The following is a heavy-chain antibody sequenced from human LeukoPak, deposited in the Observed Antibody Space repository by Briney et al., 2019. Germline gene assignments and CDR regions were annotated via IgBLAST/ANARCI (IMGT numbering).Heavy chain of an antibody. J-gene: IGHJ4*02. Sequence: GGSLRLSCAASGFTFGSYSMNWVRQAPGKGLEWVSSISSSSSYIYYADSVKGRFTISRDNAKNSLYLQMHSLRAEDTAVYYCARERGYYSSTSPYYFDYWGQGTLVTVSS. V-gene: IGHV3-21*01. CDR1: GFTFGSYS. CDR3: ARERGYYSSTSPYYFDY. D-gene: IGHD2-2*01. CDR2: ISSSSSYI.